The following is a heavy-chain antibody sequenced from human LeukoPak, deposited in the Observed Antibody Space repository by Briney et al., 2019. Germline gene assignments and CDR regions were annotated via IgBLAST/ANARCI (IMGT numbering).Heavy chain of an antibody. D-gene: IGHD6-13*01. CDR1: GYTFTSYG. J-gene: IGHJ1*01. CDR2: ISAYNGNT. Sequence: ASVKVSCKASGYTFTSYGISWVRQAPGQGLEWMGWISAYNGNTNYAQKLQGRVTMTTDTSTSTAYMELRSLRSDDTAVYYCARVDSSSGYSHGDEYFQHWGQGALVAVSS. V-gene: IGHV1-18*01. CDR3: ARVDSSSGYSHGDEYFQH.